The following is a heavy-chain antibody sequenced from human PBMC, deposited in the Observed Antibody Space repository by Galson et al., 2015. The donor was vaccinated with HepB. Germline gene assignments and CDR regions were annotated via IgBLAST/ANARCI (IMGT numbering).Heavy chain of an antibody. D-gene: IGHD4-23*01. CDR1: GGTFSSYA. Sequence: SVKVSCKASGGTFSSYAISWVRQAPGQGLEWMGGIIPIFGTANYAQKFQGRVTITADESTSTAYMELSSLRSEDTAVYYCAREGRVYGGILFDYWGQGTLVTVSS. CDR3: AREGRVYGGILFDY. CDR2: IIPIFGTA. J-gene: IGHJ4*02. V-gene: IGHV1-69*13.